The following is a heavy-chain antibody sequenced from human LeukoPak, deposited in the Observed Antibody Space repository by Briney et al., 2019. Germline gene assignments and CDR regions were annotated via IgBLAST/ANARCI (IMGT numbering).Heavy chain of an antibody. Sequence: ASVKVSCKASGYTFTSYYMHWVRQAPGQGLEWVGIINPSGGSTSYAQKFQGRVTMTRDTSTSTVYMELSSLRFQDTAVYYCARTATLLSITIYGVVKPHFDYWGQGTLVTVSS. CDR2: INPSGGST. CDR3: ARTATLLSITIYGVVKPHFDY. V-gene: IGHV1-46*01. D-gene: IGHD3-3*01. J-gene: IGHJ4*02. CDR1: GYTFTSYY.